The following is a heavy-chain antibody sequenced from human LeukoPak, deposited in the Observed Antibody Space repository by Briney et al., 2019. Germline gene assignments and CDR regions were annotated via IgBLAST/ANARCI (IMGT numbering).Heavy chain of an antibody. CDR1: GYSFTSYW. D-gene: IGHD5-24*01. Sequence: GESLKISCKGSGYSFTSYWIVWVRQMPGKGLEWMGIIYPGDSDTRYNPSFQGQVTISADKSISTAYLQWSSLKASDTAMYYCASQRWLQSSAAFDIWGQGTMVTVSS. J-gene: IGHJ3*02. CDR3: ASQRWLQSSAAFDI. CDR2: IYPGDSDT. V-gene: IGHV5-51*01.